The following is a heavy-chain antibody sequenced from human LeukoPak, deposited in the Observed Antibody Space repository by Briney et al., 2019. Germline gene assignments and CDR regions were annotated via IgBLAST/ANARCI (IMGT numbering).Heavy chain of an antibody. J-gene: IGHJ4*02. Sequence: SETLSLTCTVSGGSISSYYWSWIRQPPGKGLEWIGYIYYSGSTNYNPSLKSRVTISVDTSKNQFSLKLSSVTAADTAVYYCARVYGSGSRQLDYWGQETLVTVSS. D-gene: IGHD3-10*01. CDR2: IYYSGST. CDR1: GGSISSYY. CDR3: ARVYGSGSRQLDY. V-gene: IGHV4-59*08.